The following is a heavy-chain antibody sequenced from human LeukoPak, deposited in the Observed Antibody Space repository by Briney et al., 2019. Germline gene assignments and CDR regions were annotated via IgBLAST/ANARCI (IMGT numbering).Heavy chain of an antibody. CDR1: GFTFSSYG. D-gene: IGHD3-9*01. J-gene: IGHJ6*02. CDR3: ARDQDYDILTGYYSPYYYYGMDV. Sequence: PGRSLRLSCAASGFTFSSYGMHWVRQAAGKGLEWVAVIWYDGCNKYYADSVKGRFTISRDNSKNTLYLRINSLRAEDTAVYYCARDQDYDILTGYYSPYYYYGMDVWGQGTTVTVSS. CDR2: IWYDGCNK. V-gene: IGHV3-33*01.